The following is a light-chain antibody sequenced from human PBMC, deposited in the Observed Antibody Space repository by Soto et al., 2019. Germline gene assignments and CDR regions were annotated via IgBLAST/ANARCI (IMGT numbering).Light chain of an antibody. CDR1: SSDVGGYNF. Sequence: HSALTQPASVSGSPGQSITISCTGTSSDVGGYNFVSWYQQHPGKAPKLMIYEVSNRPSGVYNRFSGSKSGNTASLTISGLQAEDEADYYCSSYTSSSTVVFGGGTKLTVL. V-gene: IGLV2-14*01. J-gene: IGLJ2*01. CDR3: SSYTSSSTVV. CDR2: EVS.